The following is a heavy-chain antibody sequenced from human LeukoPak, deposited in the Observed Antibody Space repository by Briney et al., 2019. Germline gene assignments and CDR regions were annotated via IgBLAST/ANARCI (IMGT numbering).Heavy chain of an antibody. V-gene: IGHV3-48*03. CDR1: GFTFSRYE. D-gene: IGHD3-16*01. CDR2: ISSSSTTT. J-gene: IGHJ4*02. Sequence: PGGFLRLSCAASGFTFSRYEVNWVRQAPGKGLEWVSYISSSSTTTYYADSVKGRFTISRDNANNSLYLQMNSLRGEDTALYYCARGGLYYDYWGQGTLVTVSS. CDR3: ARGGLYYDY.